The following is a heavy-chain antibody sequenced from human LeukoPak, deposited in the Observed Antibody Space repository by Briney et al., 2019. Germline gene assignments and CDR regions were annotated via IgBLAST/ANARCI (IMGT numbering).Heavy chain of an antibody. CDR3: AGADSSGYYWGY. CDR1: GGSFSGYN. J-gene: IGHJ4*02. V-gene: IGHV4-34*01. D-gene: IGHD3-22*01. Sequence: PSETLSLTCAVYGGSFSGYNWSWIRQPPGKGLEWIGEINHSGSTNYNPSLKSRVTISVDTSKNQFSLKLSSVTAADTAVYYCAGADSSGYYWGYWGQGTLVTVSS. CDR2: INHSGST.